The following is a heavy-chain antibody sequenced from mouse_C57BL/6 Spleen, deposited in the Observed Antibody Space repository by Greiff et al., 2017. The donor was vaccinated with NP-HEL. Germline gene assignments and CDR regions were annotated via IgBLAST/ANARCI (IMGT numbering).Heavy chain of an antibody. CDR2: ISSGSSTI. CDR1: GFTFSDYG. V-gene: IGHV5-17*01. CDR3: ARWLLGAMDY. D-gene: IGHD2-3*01. Sequence: EVKVEESGGGLVKPGGSLKLSCAASGFTFSDYGMHWVRQAPEKGLEWVAYISSGSSTIYYADTVKGRFTISRDNAKNTLFLQMTSLRSEDSAVYYCARWLLGAMDYWGQGTSVTVSS. J-gene: IGHJ4*01.